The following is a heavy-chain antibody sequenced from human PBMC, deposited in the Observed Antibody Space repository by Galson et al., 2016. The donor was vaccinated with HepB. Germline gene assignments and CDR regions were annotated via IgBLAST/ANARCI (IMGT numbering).Heavy chain of an antibody. CDR2: IIPMFSTA. V-gene: IGHV1-69*13. J-gene: IGHJ4*02. D-gene: IGHD4-23*01. CDR3: AREDRGDGGIDD. Sequence: SVKVSCKASGGTFSSYAISWVRQAPGQGLEWMGGIIPMFSTADYAQKVQGRVTSTADESTGTAYMEWSSLRSEDTAVYFCAREDRGDGGIDDWGQGTLVTVSS. CDR1: GGTFSSYA.